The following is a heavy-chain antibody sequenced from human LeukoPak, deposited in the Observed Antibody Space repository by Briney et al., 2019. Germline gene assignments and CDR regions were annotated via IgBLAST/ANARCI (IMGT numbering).Heavy chain of an antibody. CDR1: GLTFDDYA. J-gene: IGHJ4*02. Sequence: GGSLRLSCAASGLTFDDYAMHWVRQAPGKGLEWVSGISWNSGSIGYADSVKGRFTISRDNAKNSLYLQMNSLRAEDTALYYCAKDTYYDILTGYSPQGGFDYWGQGTLVTVSS. CDR2: ISWNSGSI. CDR3: AKDTYYDILTGYSPQGGFDY. V-gene: IGHV3-9*01. D-gene: IGHD3-9*01.